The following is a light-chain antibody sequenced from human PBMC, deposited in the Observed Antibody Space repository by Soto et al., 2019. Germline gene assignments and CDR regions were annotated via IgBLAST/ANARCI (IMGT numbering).Light chain of an antibody. Sequence: DIQMTQSPSSLSASVGDRVTITCRASQGISNYLAWYQQKPGKVPKLLIYAASTLQSGVPSRFSGSGSGTDFTLSIRSLQPEDVATYYCQKYNSAPRTFGQATKVQIK. V-gene: IGKV1-27*01. J-gene: IGKJ1*01. CDR1: QGISNY. CDR2: AAS. CDR3: QKYNSAPRT.